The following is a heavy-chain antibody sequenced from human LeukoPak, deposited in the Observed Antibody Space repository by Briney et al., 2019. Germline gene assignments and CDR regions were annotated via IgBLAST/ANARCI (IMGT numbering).Heavy chain of an antibody. D-gene: IGHD3-3*01. CDR3: TRATRITIFGVKYYFDY. CDR1: GFTFGDYA. J-gene: IGHJ4*02. CDR2: IRSKSYGGTT. V-gene: IGHV3-49*04. Sequence: PGRSLRLSCTASGFTFGDYAMTWVRQAAGKGLEWVSFIRSKSYGGTTEYAASVKGRFTISRDDSKSVAYLQMDSLKPEDTAVYYCTRATRITIFGVKYYFDYWGQGTLVTVSS.